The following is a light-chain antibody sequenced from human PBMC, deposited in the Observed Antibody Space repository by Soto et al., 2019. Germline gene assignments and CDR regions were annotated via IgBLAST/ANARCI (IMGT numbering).Light chain of an antibody. Sequence: EIVLTQSPGTLSLSPGERATLSCRASQSVTSSYLAWYQQKPRQAPRLLIYDVSSRATGIPDRFSGSGSGTGVTPHTRRPEPEDSAVYYCQQYGSSPKTFGQGTKVEIK. CDR3: QQYGSSPKT. V-gene: IGKV3-20*01. CDR2: DVS. CDR1: QSVTSSY. J-gene: IGKJ1*01.